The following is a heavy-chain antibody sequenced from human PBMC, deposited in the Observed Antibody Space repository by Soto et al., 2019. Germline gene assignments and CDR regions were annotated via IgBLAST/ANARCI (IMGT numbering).Heavy chain of an antibody. D-gene: IGHD2-15*01. CDR1: GGSFSGYY. V-gene: IGHV4-34*01. J-gene: IGHJ6*02. Sequence: SETLSLTCAVYGGSFSGYYWSWIRQPPGKGLEWIGEINHSGSTNYNPSLKSRVTISVDTSKNQFPLKLSSVTAADTAVYYCAREVRDCSGGSCYSLYYYYYYGMDVWGQGTTVTVSS. CDR3: AREVRDCSGGSCYSLYYYYYYGMDV. CDR2: INHSGST.